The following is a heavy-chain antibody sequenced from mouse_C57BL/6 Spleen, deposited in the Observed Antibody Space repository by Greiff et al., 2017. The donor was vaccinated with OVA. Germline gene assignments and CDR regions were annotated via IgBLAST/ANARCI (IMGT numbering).Heavy chain of an antibody. CDR2: IDPSDSYT. CDR3: ARSGYYVGYFDV. Sequence: VQLQQSGAELVKPGASVKLSCKASGYTFTSYWMQWVKQRPGQGLEWIGEIDPSDSYTNYNQKFKGKATLTVDTSSSTAYMQLSSLTSEDSAVYYCARSGYYVGYFDVWGTGTTVTVSS. J-gene: IGHJ1*03. V-gene: IGHV1-50*01. D-gene: IGHD2-3*01. CDR1: GYTFTSYW.